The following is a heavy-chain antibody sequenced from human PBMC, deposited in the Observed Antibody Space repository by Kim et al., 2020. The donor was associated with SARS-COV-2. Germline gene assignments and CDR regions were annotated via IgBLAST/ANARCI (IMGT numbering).Heavy chain of an antibody. CDR1: GGSISSSSYY. J-gene: IGHJ6*02. D-gene: IGHD4-17*01. CDR3: ARTSTTVTIGYYYYGMDV. V-gene: IGHV4-39*01. Sequence: SETLSLTCTVSGGSISSSSYYWGWIRQPPGKGLEWIGSIYYSGSTYYNPSLKSRVTISVDTSKNQFSLKLSSVTAADTAVYYCARTSTTVTIGYYYYGMDVWGQGTTVTVSS. CDR2: IYYSGST.